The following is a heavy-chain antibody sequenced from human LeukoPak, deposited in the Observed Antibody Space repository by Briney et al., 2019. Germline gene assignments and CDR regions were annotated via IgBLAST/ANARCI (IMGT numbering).Heavy chain of an antibody. V-gene: IGHV3-30-3*01. CDR3: ARDPDGSRWGVAFDI. J-gene: IGHJ3*02. CDR2: ISYDGSNK. CDR1: GFTFSSYA. D-gene: IGHD5-24*01. Sequence: GGSLRLSCAASGFTFSSYAMHWVRQAPGRGLEWVADISYDGSNKYYADSVKGRFTISRDNSKNTLYLQMNSLRAEDTAVYYCARDPDGSRWGVAFDIWGQGTMVTVSS.